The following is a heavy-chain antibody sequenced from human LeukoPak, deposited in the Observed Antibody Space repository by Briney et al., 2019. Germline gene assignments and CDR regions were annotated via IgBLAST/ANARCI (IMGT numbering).Heavy chain of an antibody. CDR3: ARASGTPAYYYYMDV. D-gene: IGHD1-7*01. Sequence: GVSLRLSCAASGFTFSSYAMHWVRQAPGKGLEWVAVISYDGSNKYYADSVKGRFTISRDNSKNTLYLQMNSLRAEDTAVYYCARASGTPAYYYYMDVWGEGTTVTVS. J-gene: IGHJ6*03. CDR1: GFTFSSYA. CDR2: ISYDGSNK. V-gene: IGHV3-30*01.